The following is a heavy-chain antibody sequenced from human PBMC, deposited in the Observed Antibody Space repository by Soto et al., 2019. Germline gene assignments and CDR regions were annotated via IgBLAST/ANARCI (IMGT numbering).Heavy chain of an antibody. J-gene: IGHJ2*01. CDR3: ARAKSYSSSWYLHWYSDL. Sequence: SQTLSLTCAISGDSVSSNSAAWNWIRQSPSRGLEWLGRTYYRSKWYNDYAVSVKSRITINPDTSKNQFSLQLNSVTPEDTAVYYCARAKSYSSSWYLHWYSDLWGRGTLVTVSS. CDR2: TYYRSKWYN. V-gene: IGHV6-1*01. D-gene: IGHD6-13*01. CDR1: GDSVSSNSAA.